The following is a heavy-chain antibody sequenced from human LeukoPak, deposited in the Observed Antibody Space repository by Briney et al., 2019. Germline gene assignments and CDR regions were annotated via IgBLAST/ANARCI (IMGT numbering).Heavy chain of an antibody. Sequence: GGSLRLSCAASGFTFSSYSMNWVRQAPGKGLEWVSSISSSSSYIYYADSVKGRFTISRDNSKNTLYLQMNSLRAEDTAVYYCAKEGQYGAFDIWGQGTMVTVSS. V-gene: IGHV3-21*04. CDR1: GFTFSSYS. D-gene: IGHD2-8*01. CDR2: ISSSSSYI. CDR3: AKEGQYGAFDI. J-gene: IGHJ3*02.